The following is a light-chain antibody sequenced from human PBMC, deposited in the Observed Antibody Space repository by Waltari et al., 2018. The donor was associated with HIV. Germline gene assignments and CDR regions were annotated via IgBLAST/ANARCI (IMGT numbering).Light chain of an antibody. CDR2: EVS. CDR1: QRLVYSDGKTH. J-gene: IGKJ2*01. V-gene: IGKV2D-29*01. CDR3: MQSLQLYT. Sequence: IVVTQTPLSLSVTHGQPASISCKSSQRLVYSDGKTHLYWYVQKPGHPPQLLIYEVSNRFSGVSDRISGSGAGTDFTLYISRVEAEDAGVYYCMQSLQLYTFGPGTKLDIK.